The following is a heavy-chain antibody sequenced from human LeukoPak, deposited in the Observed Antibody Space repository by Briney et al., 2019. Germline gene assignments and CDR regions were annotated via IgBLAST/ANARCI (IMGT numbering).Heavy chain of an antibody. CDR3: ATTGRYGYSSSGHIDY. D-gene: IGHD6-13*01. V-gene: IGHV5-51*01. CDR1: GYSFTTYW. Sequence: GESLKISCKGSGYSFTTYWIGWVRQMPGKGLEWMGIIYPGDSDTRYSPSFQGQATISADKSISTAYLQWSSLKASDTAMYYCATTGRYGYSSSGHIDYWGQGTLVTVSS. CDR2: IYPGDSDT. J-gene: IGHJ4*02.